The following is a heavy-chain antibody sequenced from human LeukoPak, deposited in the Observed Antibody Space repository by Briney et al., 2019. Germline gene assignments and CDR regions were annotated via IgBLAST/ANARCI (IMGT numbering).Heavy chain of an antibody. CDR1: GFTFSSYA. J-gene: IGHJ4*02. D-gene: IGHD3-22*01. CDR3: ARDQLVFEDSSGYWDY. Sequence: GGSLRLSCAASGFTFSSYAMHWVRQAPGKGLEWVAVISYDGSNKYYADSVKGRFTISRDNSKNTLYLQMNSLRAEDTAVYYCARDQLVFEDSSGYWDYWGQGTLVTVPS. V-gene: IGHV3-30-3*01. CDR2: ISYDGSNK.